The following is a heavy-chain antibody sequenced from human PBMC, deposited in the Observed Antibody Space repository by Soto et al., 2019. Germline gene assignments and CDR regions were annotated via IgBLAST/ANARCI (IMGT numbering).Heavy chain of an antibody. CDR1: GFTFSSYS. J-gene: IGHJ4*02. Sequence: EVQLVESGGGLVQPGGSLRLSCAASGFTFSSYSMNWVRQAPGKGLEWVSDISSSSSTIYYADSVKGRFPISRDNAKNSLYLQMHSLRAEDTAVYYCAREGDGWERLLRLWGQGTLVTVSS. D-gene: IGHD1-26*01. CDR2: ISSSSSTI. V-gene: IGHV3-48*01. CDR3: AREGDGWERLLRL.